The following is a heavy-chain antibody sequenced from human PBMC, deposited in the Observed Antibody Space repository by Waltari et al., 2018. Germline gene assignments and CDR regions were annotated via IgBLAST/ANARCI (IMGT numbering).Heavy chain of an antibody. CDR1: GQWYSINY. J-gene: IGHJ4*02. CDR2: INHSGNT. Sequence: QVLLLQWGAGLLKPSETLSFTCAVSGQWYSINYWRWIRQSPGKGLEWIGGINHSGNTNYNPTLKSRVTISVDTSKKQVSLSLSSVTAADTAVYYCARLLIEDSGFGWYSFDYWGQGSPVIVSS. D-gene: IGHD6-19*01. CDR3: ARLLIEDSGFGWYSFDY. V-gene: IGHV4-34*01.